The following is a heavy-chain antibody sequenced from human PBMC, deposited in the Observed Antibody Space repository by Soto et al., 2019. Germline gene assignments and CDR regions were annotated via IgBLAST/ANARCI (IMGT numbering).Heavy chain of an antibody. CDR2: MNPHNGKT. V-gene: IGHV1-8*01. J-gene: IGHJ5*02. D-gene: IGHD3-16*01. CDR1: GYMFTSYD. Sequence: ASVKVSCKASGYMFTSYDINWVRQAAGRGLEWLGRMNPHNGKTDYAQKFQGRLTMTRDTSISTVYMELSSLTSEDTAVYYCAKDFGGLYNWFDPWGQGTLVTVSS. CDR3: AKDFGGLYNWFDP.